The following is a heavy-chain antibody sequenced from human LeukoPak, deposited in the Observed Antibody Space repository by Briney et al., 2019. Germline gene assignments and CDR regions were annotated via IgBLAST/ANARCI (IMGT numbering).Heavy chain of an antibody. CDR2: INHSGST. D-gene: IGHD5-12*01. J-gene: IGHJ4*02. Sequence: SSETLSLTCAVYGGSFSGYYWSWIRQPPGKGLEWIGEINHSGSTNYNPSLKSRVTISLDKSKNQFSLKLYSVTAADTAVYYCARYRGASGYHFDYWGQGTLVTVSS. CDR1: GGSFSGYY. CDR3: ARYRGASGYHFDY. V-gene: IGHV4-34*01.